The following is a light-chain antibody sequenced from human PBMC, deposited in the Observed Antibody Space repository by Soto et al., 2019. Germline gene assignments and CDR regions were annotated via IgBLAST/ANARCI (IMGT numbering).Light chain of an antibody. CDR2: DVI. CDR1: SNDVGGHDY. V-gene: IGLV2-14*03. CDR3: ASYTSSSTLV. J-gene: IGLJ1*01. Sequence: QSVLTQPASVSGSPGQSITISCTGTSNDVGGHDYVSWYQQHPGKAPKLAIYDVISRPSGVSDRFSGSKSGHTASLTISGLRPEDEADYYCASYTSSSTLVFGTGTKLTVL.